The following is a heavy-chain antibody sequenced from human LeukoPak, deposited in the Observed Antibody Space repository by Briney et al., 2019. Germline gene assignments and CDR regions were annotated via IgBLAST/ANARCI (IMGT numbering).Heavy chain of an antibody. CDR3: ASGLGLDP. J-gene: IGHJ5*02. V-gene: IGHV4-4*07. CDR1: GGSISNYY. CDR2: INPIVST. Sequence: SETMSLTCTVAGGSISNYYWSWIRQPAGEGLEWIGRINPIVSTNYNPSLKTRATIPVATSKTQSSLKVRSVTAAGTAVYYCASGLGLDPWGQGTLVTVPS.